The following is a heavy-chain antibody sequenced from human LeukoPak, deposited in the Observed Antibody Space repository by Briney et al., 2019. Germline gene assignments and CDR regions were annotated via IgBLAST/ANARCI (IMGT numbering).Heavy chain of an antibody. V-gene: IGHV3-64*01. J-gene: IGHJ6*03. CDR2: ISSNGDST. CDR3: ARARTTLTTRYMDV. D-gene: IGHD4-17*01. Sequence: AGGSLRLSCAASGFTFSSYAMHWVRQAPGKGLEYVSAISSNGDSTYYANSVKGRFTISRDNSKNTLYLQMGSLRAEDMAVYYCARARTTLTTRYMDVWGKGTTVTVSS. CDR1: GFTFSSYA.